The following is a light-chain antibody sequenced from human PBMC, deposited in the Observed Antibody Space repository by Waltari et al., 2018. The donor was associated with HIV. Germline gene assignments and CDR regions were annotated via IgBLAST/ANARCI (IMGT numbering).Light chain of an antibody. Sequence: QSALAQPTSVSGSPGQSITISCTGTGSDIGGYDYVSWYQHHPAKAPKLMIYEVPNRPSGVSNPCSGSKSGNTASLTISGLQAEDEADYYCSSYTGSSTYVFGTGTKVTVL. J-gene: IGLJ1*01. CDR3: SSYTGSSTYV. V-gene: IGLV2-14*01. CDR1: GSDIGGYDY. CDR2: EVP.